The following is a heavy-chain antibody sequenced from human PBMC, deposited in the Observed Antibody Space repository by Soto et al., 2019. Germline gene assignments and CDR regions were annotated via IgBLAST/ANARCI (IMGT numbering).Heavy chain of an antibody. CDR1: GFTFSSYA. CDR3: RCFSHSYIVATLVHSYYYYYGMDV. D-gene: IGHD5-12*01. Sequence: PGGSLRLSCAASGFTFSSYAMHWVRQAPGKGLEWVSAISGSGGSTYYADSVKGRFTISRDNSKTTLYLQMNSLRAEDTAVYYYRCFSHSYIVATLVHSYYYYYGMDVWGQGTTVTVSS. V-gene: IGHV3-23*01. CDR2: ISGSGGST. J-gene: IGHJ6*02.